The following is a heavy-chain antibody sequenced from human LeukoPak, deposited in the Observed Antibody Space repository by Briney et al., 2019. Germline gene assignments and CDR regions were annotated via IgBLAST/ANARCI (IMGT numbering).Heavy chain of an antibody. CDR2: INPNTGGT. CDR3: ARGRTGYMDV. Sequence: ASVKVSCKASGYTFTDYYIHWVRQAPGQGPEWMGWINPNTGGTNYAQKFQGRVTMTRDTSISTAYMELSRLRSDDTAVYYCARGRTGYMDVWGKGTTVTVSS. J-gene: IGHJ6*03. V-gene: IGHV1-2*02. D-gene: IGHD3/OR15-3a*01. CDR1: GYTFTDYY.